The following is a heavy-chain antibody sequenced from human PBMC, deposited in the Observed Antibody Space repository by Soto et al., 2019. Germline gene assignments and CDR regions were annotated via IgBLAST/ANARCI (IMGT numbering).Heavy chain of an antibody. V-gene: IGHV3-23*01. Sequence: GGSLRLSCAAYGFTSSSYAISWVRPAPGKGLEWVSAISVGGSRTYYADSVKGRFTLSRDNSKNTLYMQMNSLRAEDTAVYYYAKSPPSYYGSSGYSALDYWGQGTLVTVSS. CDR2: ISVGGSRT. CDR1: GFTSSSYA. D-gene: IGHD3-22*01. J-gene: IGHJ4*02. CDR3: AKSPPSYYGSSGYSALDY.